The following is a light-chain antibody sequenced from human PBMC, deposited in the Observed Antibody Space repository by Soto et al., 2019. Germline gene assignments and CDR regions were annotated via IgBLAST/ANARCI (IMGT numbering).Light chain of an antibody. J-gene: IGKJ1*01. CDR1: QSIDGW. V-gene: IGKV1-5*03. Sequence: DIQLAQAPATRSASVGDRVTITCRASQSIDGWLAWYQQKPGKAPKLLIYKASTLKSGVPSRFSGSGSGTEFTLTISSLQPDDVAIYYCQQYNDYSWTFGQGTKVDIK. CDR2: KAS. CDR3: QQYNDYSWT.